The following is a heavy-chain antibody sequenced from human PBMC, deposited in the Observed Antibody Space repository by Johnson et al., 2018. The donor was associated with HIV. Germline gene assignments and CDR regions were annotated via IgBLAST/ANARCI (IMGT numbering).Heavy chain of an antibody. D-gene: IGHD3-3*01. Sequence: QVQLVESGGGVVQPGRSLRLSCAASGFTFSSYGMHWVRQAPGKGLEWVAVIWYDGSNQYYADSVKGRFTISRDNSKNTLHLQMNSLRAEDTAVYYCAKGLAAFFAFDIWGQGTMVTVSS. CDR3: AKGLAAFFAFDI. V-gene: IGHV3-33*06. J-gene: IGHJ3*02. CDR2: IWYDGSNQ. CDR1: GFTFSSYG.